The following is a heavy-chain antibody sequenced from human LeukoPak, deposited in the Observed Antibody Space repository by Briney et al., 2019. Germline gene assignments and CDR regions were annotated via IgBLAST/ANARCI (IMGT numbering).Heavy chain of an antibody. J-gene: IGHJ3*02. CDR2: IYHSGST. D-gene: IGHD3-10*01. Sequence: SETLSLPCAVSGYSISSGYYWGWIRQPPGKGLERIGSIYHSGSTYYNPSLKSRVTISVDTSKNQFSLKLSSVTAADTAVYYCASMISRDTFGDAFDIWGQGTMVTVSS. V-gene: IGHV4-38-2*01. CDR3: ASMISRDTFGDAFDI. CDR1: GYSISSGYY.